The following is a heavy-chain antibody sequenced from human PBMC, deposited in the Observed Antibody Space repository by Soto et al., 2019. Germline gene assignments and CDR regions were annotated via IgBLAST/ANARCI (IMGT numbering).Heavy chain of an antibody. CDR1: GYSFHGYY. CDR3: ARADGYYYDSSGYSFDY. J-gene: IGHJ4*02. D-gene: IGHD3-22*01. V-gene: IGHV1-2*02. CDR2: INPNSGGT. Sequence: ASVKVSCKDSGYSFHGYYMHWVRQAPGQGLEWMGWINPNSGGTNYTQKFQGRVTMTRDTSISTAYMELSRLRSDDTAVYYCARADGYYYDSSGYSFDYWGQGTLVTSPQ.